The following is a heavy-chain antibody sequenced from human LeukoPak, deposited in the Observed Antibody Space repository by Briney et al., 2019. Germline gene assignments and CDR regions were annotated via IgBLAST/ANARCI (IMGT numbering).Heavy chain of an antibody. CDR1: GGSISNYY. Sequence: SETLSLTCAVSGGSISNYYWSWIRQPAGKGLEWIGRIYPRGSTTYNSFFKSRVTMSPDTSKNHFSLKLSSVTAADTAIYYCARGRYCTATTCDAGGDAFDIWGQGTMVTASS. CDR3: ARGRYCTATTCDAGGDAFDI. J-gene: IGHJ3*02. CDR2: IYPRGST. V-gene: IGHV4-4*07. D-gene: IGHD2-2*01.